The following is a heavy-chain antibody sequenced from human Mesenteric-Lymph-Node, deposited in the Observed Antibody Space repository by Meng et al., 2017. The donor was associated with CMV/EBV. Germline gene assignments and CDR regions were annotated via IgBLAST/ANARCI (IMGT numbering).Heavy chain of an antibody. D-gene: IGHD3-9*01. CDR2: INHSGST. CDR3: ARGSSYDILTGYFDY. V-gene: IGHV4-34*01. CDR1: GGSFSGYY. Sequence: QVQLHQWGVGLLKPSETLSVTVAGYGGSFSGYYWNWIRQSPEKGLEWIGEINHSGSTTYNPSFTSRIIISVDTSTNQISLNMSSVTAADTAVYYCARGSSYDILTGYFDYWGQGALVTVSS. J-gene: IGHJ4*02.